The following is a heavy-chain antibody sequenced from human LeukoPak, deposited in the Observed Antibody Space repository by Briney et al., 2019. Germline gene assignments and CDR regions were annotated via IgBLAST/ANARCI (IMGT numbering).Heavy chain of an antibody. CDR3: ARDSYGSGTYYYGMDV. Sequence: GGSLRLSCAASGFTFSDYYMSSIREAPGTGTEWVSYISSSVSTIYYADSVKGRFTIYRDNAKNSLYLQMNSLRAEDTAVYYCARDSYGSGTYYYGMDVWGQGTSVTVSS. CDR2: ISSSVSTI. D-gene: IGHD3-10*01. CDR1: GFTFSDYY. V-gene: IGHV3-11*01. J-gene: IGHJ6*02.